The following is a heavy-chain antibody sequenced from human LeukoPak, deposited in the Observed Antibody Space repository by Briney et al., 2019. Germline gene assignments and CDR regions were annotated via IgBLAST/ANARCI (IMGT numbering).Heavy chain of an antibody. V-gene: IGHV4-4*07. Sequence: PSETLSLTCTVSGGSISSYYWSWIRQPAGKGLEWIGRIYTSGTTHYNPSLKSRVTISVDTSENHFSLRLSSVTAADTAVYYCARTYSSGLIDYWGQGTLVTVSS. CDR1: GGSISSYY. D-gene: IGHD6-19*01. CDR3: ARTYSSGLIDY. J-gene: IGHJ4*02. CDR2: IYTSGTT.